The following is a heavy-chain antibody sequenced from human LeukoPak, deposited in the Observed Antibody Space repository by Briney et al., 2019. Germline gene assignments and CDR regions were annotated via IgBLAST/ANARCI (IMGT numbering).Heavy chain of an antibody. CDR3: ARWLSSGWYYFDY. Sequence: RQAASHRLESIGEINHSGSTNYNPSLKSRVTISVDTSKNQFSLKLSSVTAADTAVYYCARWLSSGWYYFDYWGQGTLVTVSA. D-gene: IGHD6-19*01. J-gene: IGHJ4*02. V-gene: IGHV4-34*01. CDR2: INHSGST.